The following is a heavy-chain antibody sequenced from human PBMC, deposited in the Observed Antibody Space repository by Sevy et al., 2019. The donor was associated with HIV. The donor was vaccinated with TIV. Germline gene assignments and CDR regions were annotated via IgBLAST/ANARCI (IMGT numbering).Heavy chain of an antibody. Sequence: GGSLRLSCAASGFTFSSYSMNWVRQAPGKGLEWVSYISSSSSTIYYADSVKGRFTISRDNAKNSLYLRMNSLRAEDTAVYYCARTGPPGYYYDSSGSDYWGQGTLVTVSS. CDR3: ARTGPPGYYYDSSGSDY. D-gene: IGHD3-22*01. CDR1: GFTFSSYS. J-gene: IGHJ4*02. CDR2: ISSSSSTI. V-gene: IGHV3-48*01.